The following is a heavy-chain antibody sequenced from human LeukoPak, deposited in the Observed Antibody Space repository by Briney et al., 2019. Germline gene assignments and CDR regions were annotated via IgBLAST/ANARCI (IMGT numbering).Heavy chain of an antibody. V-gene: IGHV1-8*03. CDR2: MNPNSGNT. J-gene: IGHJ4*02. Sequence: ASVKVSCKASGYTFTSYDINWVRQATGQGLEWMGWMNPNSGNTGYAQKFQGRVTITRNTSISTAYMELSSLRSEDTAVYYCARGSTTYYDFWSGYYTQSSDFDYWGQGTLVTVSS. CDR3: ARGSTTYYDFWSGYYTQSSDFDY. D-gene: IGHD3-3*01. CDR1: GYTFTSYD.